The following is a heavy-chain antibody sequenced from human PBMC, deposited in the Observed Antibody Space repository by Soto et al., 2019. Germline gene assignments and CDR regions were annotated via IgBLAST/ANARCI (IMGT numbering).Heavy chain of an antibody. Sequence: QVQLQQWGAGLLKPSETLSLTCAVYGGSFSGYYWSWIRQPPGKGLEWIGEINHSGSTNYSPSLKSRVTISVDTSKNHFSLKLNSVTAADTAVYYCARDGTAVAEKFDSWSQGTLVTVSS. CDR1: GGSFSGYY. D-gene: IGHD6-19*01. CDR2: INHSGST. J-gene: IGHJ4*02. V-gene: IGHV4-34*01. CDR3: ARDGTAVAEKFDS.